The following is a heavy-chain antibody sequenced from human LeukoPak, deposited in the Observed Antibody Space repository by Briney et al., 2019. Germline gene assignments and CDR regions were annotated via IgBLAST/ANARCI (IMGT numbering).Heavy chain of an antibody. CDR2: ISSSSSYI. Sequence: GGSLRLSCAASGFTFSSYSMNWVRQAPGKGLEWVSSISSSSSYIYYADSVKGRFTISRDNAKNSLYLQMNSLRAEDTAVYYCARDPPYYYGSGSHHLDYWGQGTLVTVSS. CDR1: GFTFSSYS. J-gene: IGHJ4*02. V-gene: IGHV3-21*01. CDR3: ARDPPYYYGSGSHHLDY. D-gene: IGHD3-10*01.